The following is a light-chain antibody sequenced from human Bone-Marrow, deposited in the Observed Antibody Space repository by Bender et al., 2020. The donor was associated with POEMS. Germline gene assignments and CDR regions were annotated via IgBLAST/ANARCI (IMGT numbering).Light chain of an antibody. CDR1: SVGRES. Sequence: SFVLTQSPSVSVGPGQTATMTCGGDSVGRESVYWYQKQPGQAPVLVVFEDEVRPSGIPERFSGSKTGNTATLTITRVEAGDEADYYCQVWDSESDPVVFGVGTKLTVL. J-gene: IGLJ2*01. V-gene: IGLV3-21*02. CDR2: EDE. CDR3: QVWDSESDPVV.